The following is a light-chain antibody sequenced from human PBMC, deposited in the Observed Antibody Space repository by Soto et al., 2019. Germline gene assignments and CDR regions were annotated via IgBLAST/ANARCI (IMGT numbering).Light chain of an antibody. Sequence: DIVMTQSPDSLTVSLGERATINCKSSQSVLYSSNNKNYLAWYQQKPGQPPKLLIYWASTRESGVPDRFSGSGSGTDFTLTISSLQAEDVAVYSCQQYYHTPLTFGGGTQVEIK. CDR2: WAS. V-gene: IGKV4-1*01. CDR3: QQYYHTPLT. J-gene: IGKJ4*01. CDR1: QSVLYSSNNKNY.